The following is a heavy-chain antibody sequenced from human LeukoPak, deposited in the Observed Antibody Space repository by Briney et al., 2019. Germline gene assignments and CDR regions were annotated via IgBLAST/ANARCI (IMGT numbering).Heavy chain of an antibody. Sequence: GASVKVSCKASGYSFTSHYMHWVRQAPGQGLEWMGLINPSGSSTLYAQKFQGRVTMTRDMSTTTDYMELSSLRSEDTAVYYCARVGAAPTRRFYYYYYMDVWGKGTTVTVSS. CDR1: GYSFTSHY. CDR3: ARVGAAPTRRFYYYYYMDV. J-gene: IGHJ6*03. V-gene: IGHV1-46*01. D-gene: IGHD3-10*01. CDR2: INPSGSST.